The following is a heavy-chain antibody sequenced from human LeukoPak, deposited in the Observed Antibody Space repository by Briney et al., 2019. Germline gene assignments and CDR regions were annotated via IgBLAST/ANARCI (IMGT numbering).Heavy chain of an antibody. CDR3: AHCSEPGPTRLFDP. CDR2: INPSGTT. CDR1: GYTLTNYC. Sequence: ASVKVSCKASGYTLTNYCMHWVRQAPAPGLESMGLINPSGTTTYPQNFQGRVTMTRDTSTSTVYIELISLSSDDPAAFPFAHCSEPGPTRLFDPWGQGTLVTVSS. J-gene: IGHJ5*02. V-gene: IGHV1-46*01. D-gene: IGHD2-15*01.